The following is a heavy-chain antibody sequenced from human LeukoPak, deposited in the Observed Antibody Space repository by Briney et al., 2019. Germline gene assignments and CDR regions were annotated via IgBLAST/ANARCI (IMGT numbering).Heavy chain of an antibody. J-gene: IGHJ6*03. CDR3: ARVGDPRYYYYMDV. Sequence: SVKVSCKASGGTFSSYAIRWVRQAPGQGLEWMGGIIPIFGTANYAQKFQGRVTITTDESTSTAYMELSSLRSEDTAVYYCARVGDPRYYYYMDVWGKGTTVTVSS. D-gene: IGHD3-10*01. V-gene: IGHV1-69*05. CDR2: IIPIFGTA. CDR1: GGTFSSYA.